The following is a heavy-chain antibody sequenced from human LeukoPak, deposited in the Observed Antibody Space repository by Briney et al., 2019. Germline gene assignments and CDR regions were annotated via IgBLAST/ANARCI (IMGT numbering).Heavy chain of an antibody. CDR1: GGSFSGYY. CDR3: ARSLRYCSSTSCTEGGYFQH. CDR2: INHSGST. V-gene: IGHV4-34*01. D-gene: IGHD2-2*01. J-gene: IGHJ1*01. Sequence: SETLSLTCAVYGGSFSGYYWSWIRQPPGKGLEWVGEINHSGSTNYNPSLKSRVTISVDTSNNQFSLNLSSVTAADTAVYYCARSLRYCSSTSCTEGGYFQHWGQGTLVTVSS.